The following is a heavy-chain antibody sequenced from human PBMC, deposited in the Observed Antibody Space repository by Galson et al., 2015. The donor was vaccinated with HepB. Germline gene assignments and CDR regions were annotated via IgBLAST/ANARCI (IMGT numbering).Heavy chain of an antibody. V-gene: IGHV1-18*01. CDR3: PRVVRAGAPYFDY. J-gene: IGHJ4*02. CDR1: GYTFINYD. CDR2: ISPSNGNT. D-gene: IGHD6-13*01. Sequence: VKVSCKGSGYTFINYDISWVRQAPGQGLEWMGWISPSNGNTNYAQKFQGRVTMTTDTSTSTAYMELRSLRSDDTAMYYCPRVVRAGAPYFDYWGQGTLVSVSS.